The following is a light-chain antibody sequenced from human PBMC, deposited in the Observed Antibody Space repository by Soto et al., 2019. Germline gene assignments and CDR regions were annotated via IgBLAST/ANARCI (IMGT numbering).Light chain of an antibody. V-gene: IGKV3-20*01. CDR3: QQLGSLPYT. J-gene: IGKJ2*01. Sequence: EIVLTQSPGTLSLSPGERATLSCRASLSVNNNYLAWYQQKPGQAPRLLINGASSRATGIPDRFSGSGSGTDFTLSISRVEPEDFAVYHCQQLGSLPYTFGQGTNLEIK. CDR1: LSVNNNY. CDR2: GAS.